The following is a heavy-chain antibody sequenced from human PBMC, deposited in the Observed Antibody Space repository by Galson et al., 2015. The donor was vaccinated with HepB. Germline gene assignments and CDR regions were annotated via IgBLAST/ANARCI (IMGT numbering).Heavy chain of an antibody. CDR1: GFTFSSYA. CDR3: AKGNGGGDWGSDEDYFDY. J-gene: IGHJ4*02. CDR2: ISGSGGST. Sequence: SLRLSCAASGFTFSSYAMSWVRQAPGKGLEWVSAISGSGGSTYYAGSVKGRFTISRDNSKNTLYLQMNSLRAGDTAVYYCAKGNGGGDWGSDEDYFDYWGQGTLVTVSS. V-gene: IGHV3-23*01. D-gene: IGHD7-27*01.